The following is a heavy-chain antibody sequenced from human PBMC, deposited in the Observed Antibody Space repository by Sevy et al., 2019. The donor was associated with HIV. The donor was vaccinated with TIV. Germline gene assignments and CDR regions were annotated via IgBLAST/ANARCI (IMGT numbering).Heavy chain of an antibody. CDR1: GFTFSSYW. D-gene: IGHD2-21*02. J-gene: IGHJ4*02. V-gene: IGHV3-7*03. CDR3: ARDTAFVDS. Sequence: GGSLRLSCEGSGFTFSSYWMSWVRQAPGKGLERVANIKQDGSEKYYVDSVKGRFTISRDDAKNSLYLQMNSLRAEDTAFYYCARDTAFVDSWSQGTLVTVSS. CDR2: IKQDGSEK.